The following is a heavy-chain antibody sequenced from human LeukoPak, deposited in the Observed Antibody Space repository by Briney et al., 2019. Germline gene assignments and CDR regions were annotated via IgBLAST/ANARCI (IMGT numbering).Heavy chain of an antibody. Sequence: PGGSLRLSCAASGFTFSDFSMKWVRQAPGKGLEWLSYISSSSGTILYTDSVKGRFASSRDNAMNSLYLQMNNMRDDDTAVYYCVRGVGVSRFNYLDPWGQGALVIVSS. CDR1: GFTFSDFS. D-gene: IGHD1-7*01. CDR3: VRGVGVSRFNYLDP. V-gene: IGHV3-48*02. CDR2: ISSSSGTI. J-gene: IGHJ5*02.